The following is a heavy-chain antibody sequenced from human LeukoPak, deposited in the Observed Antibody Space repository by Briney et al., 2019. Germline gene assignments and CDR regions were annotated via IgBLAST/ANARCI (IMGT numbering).Heavy chain of an antibody. J-gene: IGHJ4*02. CDR3: ARGFSYNHFDY. CDR1: GFTLRTYW. V-gene: IGHV3-74*01. Sequence: PGGSLRLSCAASGFTLRTYWMHWVRQAPGKGLLWVSHIKSDGGATTYADSVKGRFTISRANAKNTLSLQMNSLRAEDTAVYYCARGFSYNHFDYWGQGTLGTVSS. D-gene: IGHD5-24*01. CDR2: IKSDGGAT.